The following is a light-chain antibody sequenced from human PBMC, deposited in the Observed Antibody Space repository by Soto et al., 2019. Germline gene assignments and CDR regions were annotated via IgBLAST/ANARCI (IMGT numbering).Light chain of an antibody. CDR3: QQSYSSPPT. Sequence: DIQMTQSPSSLSASVGDKVSITCRASQGISTSLNWYQHKPGKAPNLLIYGASSPQSGVPSRFSGSGSGTDFTLTITGLQPEEFATYYCQQSYSSPPTFGQGNKLEI. J-gene: IGKJ2*01. CDR2: GAS. CDR1: QGISTS. V-gene: IGKV1-39*01.